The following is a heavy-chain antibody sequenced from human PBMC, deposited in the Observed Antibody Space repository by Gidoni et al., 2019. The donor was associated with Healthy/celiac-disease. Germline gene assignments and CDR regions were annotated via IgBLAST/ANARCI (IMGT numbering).Heavy chain of an antibody. V-gene: IGHV4-59*01. J-gene: IGHJ4*02. Sequence: QVQLQESGPGLVKPSATLSLTCTVSGCSIRCYYWSWLRQPPGKGLAWIGYIYSSGSTNYNPSLKSRGTISVDKYKNKFALKLSSVTAADTAVYYCARDRGWRRTTGGYYFDNWGQGTLVTVSS. CDR1: GCSIRCYY. D-gene: IGHD5-12*01. CDR3: ARDRGWRRTTGGYYFDN. CDR2: IYSSGST.